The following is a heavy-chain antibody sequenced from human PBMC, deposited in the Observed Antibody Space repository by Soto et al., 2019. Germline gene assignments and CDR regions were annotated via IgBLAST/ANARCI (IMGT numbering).Heavy chain of an antibody. D-gene: IGHD3-10*02. CDR1: GGSISSGDYY. CDR2: LYYSGSP. CDR3: ARGVVPGHYYSSGMDV. V-gene: IGHV4-30-4*01. Sequence: QVQLQESGPGLVKPSQTLSLTCTVSGGSISSGDYYWSWIRQPPGQGLEWIGYLYYSGSPYYNPSLKRRVTIQVDTSKSQSSLKLGSVTAAETAVYYCARGVVPGHYYSSGMDVCGQGTTVTVSS. J-gene: IGHJ6*02.